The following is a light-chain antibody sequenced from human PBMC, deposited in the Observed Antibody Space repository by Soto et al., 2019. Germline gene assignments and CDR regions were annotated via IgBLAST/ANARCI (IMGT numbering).Light chain of an antibody. CDR1: SSNFGAGYE. Sequence: QSVLTQPPSVSGAPGQRVTISCTGSSSNFGAGYEVHWYKQLPGTAPTLVIFNNLNRPSGVPERFSDSKSGTSASLVISGLQAEDEADYYCQSFDSSLRAYVFGSGTKLTVL. CDR3: QSFDSSLRAYV. V-gene: IGLV1-40*01. J-gene: IGLJ1*01. CDR2: NNL.